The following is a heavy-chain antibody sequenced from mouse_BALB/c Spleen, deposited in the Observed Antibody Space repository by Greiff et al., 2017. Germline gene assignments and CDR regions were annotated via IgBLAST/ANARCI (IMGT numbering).Heavy chain of an antibody. Sequence: EVKLVESGGGLVKPGGSLKLSCAASGFTFSSYAMSWVRQTPEKRLEWVASISSGGSTYYPDSVKGRFTISSDNARNILYLQMSSLRSEDTAMYYCARGGVGPPFDYWGQGTTLTVSS. D-gene: IGHD1-1*02. CDR3: ARGGVGPPFDY. CDR1: GFTFSSYA. J-gene: IGHJ2*01. CDR2: ISSGGST. V-gene: IGHV5-6-5*01.